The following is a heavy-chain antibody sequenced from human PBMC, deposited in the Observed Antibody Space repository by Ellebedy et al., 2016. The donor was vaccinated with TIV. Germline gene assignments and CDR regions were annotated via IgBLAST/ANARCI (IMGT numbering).Heavy chain of an antibody. J-gene: IGHJ6*02. D-gene: IGHD6-19*01. CDR3: AREGEQWLPDYVNYGMDV. V-gene: IGHV1-46*01. CDR1: GYTFTNYY. Sequence: AASVKVSCKASGYTFTNYYMNWVRQAPGQGLEWMGIINPSGGRTNYAQKVHGRVIMTRDTSTTTVYMEVSSLRSEDTATYYCAREGEQWLPDYVNYGMDVWGQGTPVTVSS. CDR2: INPSGGRT.